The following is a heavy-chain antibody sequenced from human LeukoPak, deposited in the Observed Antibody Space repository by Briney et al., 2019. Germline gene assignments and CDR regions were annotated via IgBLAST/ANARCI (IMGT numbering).Heavy chain of an antibody. V-gene: IGHV3-30*18. J-gene: IGHJ4*02. CDR1: GFTFSSYG. Sequence: GRSLRLSCAASGFTFSSYGMHWVRQAPGKGLEWVAVISYDGSNKYYADSVKGRFTISRDNSKNTLYLQMNSLRAEDTAVYYCAKDRVAAAEDWGQGTLVTVSS. D-gene: IGHD6-13*01. CDR3: AKDRVAAAED. CDR2: ISYDGSNK.